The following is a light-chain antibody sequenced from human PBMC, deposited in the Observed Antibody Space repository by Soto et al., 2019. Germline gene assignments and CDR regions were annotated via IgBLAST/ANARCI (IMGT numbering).Light chain of an antibody. CDR1: SSNIGSAA. J-gene: IGLJ2*01. CDR2: RNN. Sequence: QSVLTQSPSVSGTPGQRGIITCSGSSSNIGSAAVYWYQQLPGAAPKLLVYRNNQRPSGVPDRFSVAKSGTSASLAISGLRSEDDADYYCASWDDSLDGPDVVFGGGTKLTVL. CDR3: ASWDDSLDGPDVV. V-gene: IGLV1-47*01.